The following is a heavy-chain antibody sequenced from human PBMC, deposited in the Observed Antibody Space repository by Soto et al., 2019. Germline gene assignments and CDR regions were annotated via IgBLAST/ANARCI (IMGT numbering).Heavy chain of an antibody. CDR1: GFTVSSYS. V-gene: IGHV3-21*01. Sequence: EVQLVESGGGRVKPGGSLRLCCAASGFTVSSYSLNWCRQAPGKGLELVSAISSSSSYIYYADSVKGRLTISRDNAKNSMYLQMNSRTAEDTDVYYCSRERGRLVRVGWFDPWGQGTLVTVSS. CDR2: ISSSSSYI. D-gene: IGHD6-6*01. J-gene: IGHJ5*02. CDR3: SRERGRLVRVGWFDP.